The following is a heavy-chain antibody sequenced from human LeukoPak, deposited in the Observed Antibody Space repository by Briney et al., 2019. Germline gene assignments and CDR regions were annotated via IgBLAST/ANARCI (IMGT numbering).Heavy chain of an antibody. CDR1: GYTFTSYW. Sequence: GESLKISCKASGYTFTSYWIGWVRQMPGRGLEWMGFIYPDDSDTKYSPSFQGQVVISADKSISTAYLEWSSLKASHTAIYYCARHGSMSFTPLVYWGQGTLVTVTS. V-gene: IGHV5-51*01. J-gene: IGHJ4*02. CDR3: ARHGSMSFTPLVY. CDR2: IYPDDSDT. D-gene: IGHD3-16*01.